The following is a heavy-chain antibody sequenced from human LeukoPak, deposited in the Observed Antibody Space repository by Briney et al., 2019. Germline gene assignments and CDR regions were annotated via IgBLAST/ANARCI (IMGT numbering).Heavy chain of an antibody. Sequence: SETLSLTCTVSGGSISSSSYYWGWLRQPPGKGLAWIGRIYYSGSTYYNPSLQSRVTISVDTTKNQFALKLSSVTAADTAVYYCARLGTESGVVTKSFFDYWGQGTLVSVSS. CDR2: IYYSGST. V-gene: IGHV4-39*01. D-gene: IGHD3-3*01. J-gene: IGHJ4*02. CDR1: GGSISSSSYY. CDR3: ARLGTESGVVTKSFFDY.